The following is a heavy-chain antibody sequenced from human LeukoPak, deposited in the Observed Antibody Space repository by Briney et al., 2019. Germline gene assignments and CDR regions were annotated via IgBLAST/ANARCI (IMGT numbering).Heavy chain of an antibody. J-gene: IGHJ4*02. D-gene: IGHD3-10*01. CDR2: FDPEDGET. Sequence: EASVKVSCKVSGYTLTELSMHWVRQAPGKGLEWMGGFDPEDGETIYAQKFQGRVTMTGDTSTDTAYMELSSLRSEDTAVYYCATGVLPPVGGIDYWGQGTLVTVSS. CDR1: GYTLTELS. V-gene: IGHV1-24*01. CDR3: ATGVLPPVGGIDY.